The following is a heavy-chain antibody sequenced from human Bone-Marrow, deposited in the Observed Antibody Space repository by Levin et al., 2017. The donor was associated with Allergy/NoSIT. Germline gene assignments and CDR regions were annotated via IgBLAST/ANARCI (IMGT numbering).Heavy chain of an antibody. CDR3: AGGIAARPFQGDYYYYYMDV. CDR1: GGSLSSNS. D-gene: IGHD6-6*01. J-gene: IGHJ6*03. V-gene: IGHV4-59*01. CDR2: VYYNGST. Sequence: ASETLSLICIVSGGSLSSNSWSWIRQPPGKGLEWLAFVYYNGSTNYNPSLKSRVTISGDSSKKQISLKLTSMTAADTAVYYCAGGIAARPFQGDYYYYYMDVWGKGTSVSVAS.